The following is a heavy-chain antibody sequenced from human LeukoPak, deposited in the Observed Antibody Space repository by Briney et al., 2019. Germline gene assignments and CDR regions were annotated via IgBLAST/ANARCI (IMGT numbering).Heavy chain of an antibody. CDR3: ASNYGG. CDR1: GFDFSNYW. CDR2: IKQDGSEK. J-gene: IGHJ4*02. D-gene: IGHD4-11*01. Sequence: GGSLRLSCAASGFDFSNYWMYWVRQAPGKGLEWVANIKQDGSEKYYVDSVRGRFTISRDNAKNSLSLQMNSLRAEDTAVYYCASNYGGWGQGTLITVSS. V-gene: IGHV3-7*03.